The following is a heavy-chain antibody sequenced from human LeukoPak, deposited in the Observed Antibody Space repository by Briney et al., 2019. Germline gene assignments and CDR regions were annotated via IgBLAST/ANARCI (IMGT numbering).Heavy chain of an antibody. CDR1: GGTFSSYA. CDR3: ASGGWLLPPY. V-gene: IGHV1-69*06. D-gene: IGHD3-22*01. Sequence: ASVKVSFKSSGGTFSSYAISWVRQAPGQGLEWMGRIIPIFGTANYAQKFQGRVTITADKSTSTAYMELSSLRSEDTAVYYCASGGWLLPPYWGQGTLVTVSS. CDR2: IIPIFGTA. J-gene: IGHJ4*02.